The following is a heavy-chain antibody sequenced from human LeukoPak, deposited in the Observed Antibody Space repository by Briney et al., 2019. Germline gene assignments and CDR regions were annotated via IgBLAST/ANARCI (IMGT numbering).Heavy chain of an antibody. CDR2: ISSSSSSTI. D-gene: IGHD3-3*01. J-gene: IGHJ4*02. CDR1: GFTFSSYS. CDR3: ASGYYDFWSGYEDY. V-gene: IGHV3-48*04. Sequence: GGSLRLSCAASGFTFSSYSMNWVRQAPGKGLEWVSYISSSSSSTIYYADSVKGRFTISRDNAKNSLYLQMNSLRAEDTAVYYCASGYYDFWSGYEDYWGQGTLVTVSS.